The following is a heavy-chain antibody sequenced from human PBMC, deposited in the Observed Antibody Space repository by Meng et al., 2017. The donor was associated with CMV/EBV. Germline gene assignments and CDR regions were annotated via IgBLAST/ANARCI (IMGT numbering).Heavy chain of an antibody. Sequence: SETLSLTCAVYGGSFSGYYWSWIRQPPGKGLEWIGEINHSGSTNYNPSLKSRVTISVDTSKNQFSLKLSSVTAADTAVNYCARGRFVYCSSTSCYTRWNWFDPWGQGTLVTVSS. J-gene: IGHJ5*02. CDR1: GGSFSGYY. CDR3: ARGRFVYCSSTSCYTRWNWFDP. D-gene: IGHD2-2*02. CDR2: INHSGST. V-gene: IGHV4-34*01.